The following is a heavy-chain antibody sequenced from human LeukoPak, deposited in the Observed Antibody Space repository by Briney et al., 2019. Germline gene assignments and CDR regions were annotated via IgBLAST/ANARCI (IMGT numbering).Heavy chain of an antibody. CDR2: ISGSGGST. CDR3: AKVTIARFGELCFDY. V-gene: IGHV3-23*01. J-gene: IGHJ4*02. Sequence: GGSLRLSGAASGFTFSSYAMSWVRQAPGKGLEWVSAISGSGGSTYYADSVKGRFTISRDNSKNTLYLQMNSLRAEDTAVYYCAKVTIARFGELCFDYWGQGTLVTVSS. CDR1: GFTFSSYA. D-gene: IGHD3-10*01.